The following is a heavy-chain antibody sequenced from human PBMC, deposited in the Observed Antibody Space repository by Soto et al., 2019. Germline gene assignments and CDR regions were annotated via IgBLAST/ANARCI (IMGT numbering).Heavy chain of an antibody. V-gene: IGHV3-33*01. Sequence: QVQLVESGGGVVQPGRSLRLSCAASGFTFSSYGMHWVRQAPGKGLEWVAVIWYDGSNKYYADSVKGRFTICRDNSKNTLYLQMNSLRAEDTAVYYGHPQSRNWFDPWGQGTLVTVSS. J-gene: IGHJ5*02. CDR2: IWYDGSNK. CDR1: GFTFSSYG. CDR3: HPQSRNWFDP.